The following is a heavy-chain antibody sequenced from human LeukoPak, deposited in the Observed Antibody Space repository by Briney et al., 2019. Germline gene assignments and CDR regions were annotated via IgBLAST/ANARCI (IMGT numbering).Heavy chain of an antibody. CDR3: ARDLRIVGATGGDY. D-gene: IGHD1-26*01. CDR1: GFTFSSYS. Sequence: GGSLRLSCAASGFTFSSYSMNWVRQAPGKGLEWVSSISSSSSYIYYADSVKGRFTISRDNAKNSLYLRMNSLRAEDTAVYYCARDLRIVGATGGDYWGQGTLVTVSS. J-gene: IGHJ4*02. V-gene: IGHV3-21*01. CDR2: ISSSSSYI.